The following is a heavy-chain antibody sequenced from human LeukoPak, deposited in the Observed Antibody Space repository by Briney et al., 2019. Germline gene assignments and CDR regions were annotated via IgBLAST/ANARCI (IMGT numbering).Heavy chain of an antibody. J-gene: IGHJ6*02. V-gene: IGHV1-46*01. CDR1: GYTFTSYY. D-gene: IGHD6-13*01. CDR3: ARFQGSSWTTTTYYYYYGMDV. Sequence: ASVKVSCKASGYTFTSYYMHWVRQAPGQGLEWMGIINPSGGSTSYARKFQGRVTMTRDTSTSTVYMELSSLRSEDTAVYYCARFQGSSWTTTTYYYYYGMDVWGQGTTVTVSS. CDR2: INPSGGST.